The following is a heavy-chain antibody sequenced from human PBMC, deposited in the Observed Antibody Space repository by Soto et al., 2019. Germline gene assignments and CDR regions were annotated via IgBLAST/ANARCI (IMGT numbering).Heavy chain of an antibody. V-gene: IGHV4-59*08. D-gene: IGHD3-10*01. Sequence: PSETLCLTCTVSGGYISSYYWSWIRQPPGKGLEWIGYIYYSGSTNYNPSLKSRVTISVDTSKNQFSLRLSSVTAADTAVYYCARNYGPGYTFDYWGQGTLVTVSS. CDR1: GGYISSYY. J-gene: IGHJ4*02. CDR2: IYYSGST. CDR3: ARNYGPGYTFDY.